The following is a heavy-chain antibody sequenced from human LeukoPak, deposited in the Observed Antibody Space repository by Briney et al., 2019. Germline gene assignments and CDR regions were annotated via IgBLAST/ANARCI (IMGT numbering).Heavy chain of an antibody. J-gene: IGHJ5*02. Sequence: GGSLRLSCAASGFTFSDYYMSWIRQAPGKGLESVSYISSSGSTIYYADSVKGRFTISRDNAKNSLYLQMNSLRAEDTAVYYCARAGRFLEWLDRWFDPWGQGTLVTVSS. CDR3: ARAGRFLEWLDRWFDP. CDR2: ISSSGSTI. CDR1: GFTFSDYY. V-gene: IGHV3-11*01. D-gene: IGHD3-3*01.